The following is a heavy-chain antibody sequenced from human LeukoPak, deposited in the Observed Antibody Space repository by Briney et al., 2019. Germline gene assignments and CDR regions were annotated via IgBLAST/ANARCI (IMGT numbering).Heavy chain of an antibody. CDR3: ANDAIGGDGYWEFDY. D-gene: IGHD2-21*01. V-gene: IGHV3-23*01. J-gene: IGHJ4*02. CDR1: GFTFNNYA. Sequence: LARGSLRLSCAASGFTFNNYAMSWVRQAPGKGLEWVSSVLGGGGSTYYADSVKGRFTISRDNSKSTVYLQMNSLRVEDTATYYCANDAIGGDGYWEFDYWGQGTLVTVSS. CDR2: VLGGGGST.